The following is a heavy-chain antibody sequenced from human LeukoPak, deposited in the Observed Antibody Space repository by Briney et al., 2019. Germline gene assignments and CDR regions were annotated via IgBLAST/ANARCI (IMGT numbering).Heavy chain of an antibody. CDR2: ISSSSSTI. V-gene: IGHV3-48*01. CDR1: GFTFSSYS. D-gene: IGHD3-10*01. CDR3: ARELWFGDSAFDI. J-gene: IGHJ3*02. Sequence: GGSLRLSCAASGFTFSSYSMNWVRQAPGKGLEWVSYISSSSSTIYYADSVKGRFTISRDNAKNSLYLQMNSLRAEDTAVCYCARELWFGDSAFDIWGQGTMVTVSS.